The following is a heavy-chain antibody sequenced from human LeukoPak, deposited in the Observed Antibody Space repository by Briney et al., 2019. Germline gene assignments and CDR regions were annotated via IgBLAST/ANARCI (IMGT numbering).Heavy chain of an antibody. CDR3: ARDGRVLRFLELPPAFDAFDI. J-gene: IGHJ3*02. V-gene: IGHV6-1*01. Sequence: SQTLSLTCAISGDSVSSNSAAWNWIRQSPSRGLEWLGRTYYRSKWYNDYAVSVKSRITLNPDTSKNQSSLQLNSVTPEDAAVYYCARDGRVLRFLELPPAFDAFDIWGQGTMVTVSS. D-gene: IGHD3-3*01. CDR1: GDSVSSNSAA. CDR2: TYYRSKWYN.